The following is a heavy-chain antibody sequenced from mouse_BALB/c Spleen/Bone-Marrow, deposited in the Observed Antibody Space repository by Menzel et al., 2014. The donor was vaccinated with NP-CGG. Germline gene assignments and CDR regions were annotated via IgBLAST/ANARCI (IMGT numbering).Heavy chain of an antibody. CDR2: INAGSGGT. D-gene: IGHD4-1*01. V-gene: IGHV1-54*01. CDR1: GYVFTNYL. Sequence: VQLQQSGAELVRPGTSVKVSCKASGYVFTNYLIGWVKRRPGQGLEWIGVINAGSGGTDYSGKFKGEATLTADKSSSTAYMQLSSLTSDDSAVYFCARSLTGKKTFDYWGQGTTLTVSS. J-gene: IGHJ2*01. CDR3: ARSLTGKKTFDY.